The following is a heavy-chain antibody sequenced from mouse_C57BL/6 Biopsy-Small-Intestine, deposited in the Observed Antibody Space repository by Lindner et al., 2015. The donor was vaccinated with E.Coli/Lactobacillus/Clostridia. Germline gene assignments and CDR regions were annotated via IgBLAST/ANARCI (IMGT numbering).Heavy chain of an antibody. Sequence: VQLQESGAELVKPGASVKISCKASGYAFSSYWMNWVKQRPGKGLEWIGQIYPGDGDTNYNGKFKGKATLTADKSSSTAYMQLSSLTSEDSAVYYCARSSYGNLDSWYFDVWGTGTTVTVSS. CDR3: ARSSYGNLDSWYFDV. V-gene: IGHV1-80*01. CDR1: GYAFSSYW. J-gene: IGHJ1*03. D-gene: IGHD2-1*01. CDR2: IYPGDGDT.